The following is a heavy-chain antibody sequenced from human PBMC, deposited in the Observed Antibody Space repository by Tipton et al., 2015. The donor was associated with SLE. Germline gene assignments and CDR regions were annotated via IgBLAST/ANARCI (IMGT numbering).Heavy chain of an antibody. CDR2: TNHSGST. Sequence: TLSLTCAVYGGSFSGYYWSWIRQPPGKGLEWIGETNHSGSTNYNPSLKSRVTISVDTSKNQFSLKLSSVTAADTAVYYCARGAAAWAFDIWGQGTMVTVSS. CDR3: ARGAAAWAFDI. CDR1: GGSFSGYY. V-gene: IGHV4-34*01. D-gene: IGHD6-13*01. J-gene: IGHJ3*02.